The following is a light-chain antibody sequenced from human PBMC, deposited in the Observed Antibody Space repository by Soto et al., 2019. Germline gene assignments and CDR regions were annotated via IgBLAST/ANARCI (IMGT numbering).Light chain of an antibody. J-gene: IGKJ5*01. V-gene: IGKV1-5*01. CDR1: QSIGTW. CDR3: QQSDTYPLT. Sequence: DIQMTQSPSTLSASVRDRVTITCRASQSIGTWLAWYQHRPGKAPSLLIYDASTLRSGVPSRFSGSGSGTEFTLTISSLQADDFATYYCQQSDTYPLTFGQGTRLDIK. CDR2: DAS.